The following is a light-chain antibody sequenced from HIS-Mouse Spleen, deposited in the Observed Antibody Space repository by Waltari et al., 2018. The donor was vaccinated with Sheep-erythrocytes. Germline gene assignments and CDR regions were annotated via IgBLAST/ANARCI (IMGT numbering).Light chain of an antibody. Sequence: DIQMTQSLFYLSACVGDRVTITCRASQSISSYLHWYLQKPWNAPKILIYAASSLQSGVPSRCSGSRSGTDFTLTVSSLQTDDFATDCWQQSYSAPDTFGQGTKLEIK. CDR3: QQSYSAPDT. V-gene: IGKV1-39*01. J-gene: IGKJ2*01. CDR2: AAS. CDR1: QSISSY.